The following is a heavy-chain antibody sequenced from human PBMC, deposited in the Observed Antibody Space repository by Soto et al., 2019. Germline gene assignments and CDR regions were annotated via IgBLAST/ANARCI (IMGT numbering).Heavy chain of an antibody. CDR3: ARDSGPAGGGACDI. D-gene: IGHD6-25*01. V-gene: IGHV3-23*01. J-gene: IGHJ3*02. CDR1: GFTFSTHA. CDR2: VDVGGGST. Sequence: EVQLLESGGGLVQPGGSLRLPCAASGFTFSTHAMIWVRQAPGKGLNWVSTVDVGGGSTYYTDSVKGRFTVSRDNSKNTVYLQLNTLRAEDTDIYFCARDSGPAGGGACDIWGQGTMVTVSS.